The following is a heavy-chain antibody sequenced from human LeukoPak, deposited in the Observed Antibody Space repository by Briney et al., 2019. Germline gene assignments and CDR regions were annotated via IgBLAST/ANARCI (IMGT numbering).Heavy chain of an antibody. CDR3: ARSALTGTWWFDP. V-gene: IGHV4-61*02. CDR1: GGSISSGSYY. CDR2: IYHSGNT. Sequence: SETLSLTCTVSGGSISSGSYYWSWIRQPAGKGLDWIGRIYHSGNTNYNPSLKSRVTMSVDTSKNQFSLSLSSVTAADTAVYYCARSALTGTWWFDPWGQGTLVTVSS. D-gene: IGHD1-7*01. J-gene: IGHJ5*02.